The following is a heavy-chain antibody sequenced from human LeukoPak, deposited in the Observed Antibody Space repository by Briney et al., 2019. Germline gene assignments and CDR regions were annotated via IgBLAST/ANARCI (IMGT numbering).Heavy chain of an antibody. CDR3: ARGKALVGAKNPPQRNYFDY. CDR2: IYHSGST. CDR1: GDSISSGTYS. J-gene: IGHJ4*02. Sequence: PQTLSLTCAVSGDSISSGTYSWSWIRQPPGKGLELIGYIYHSGSTYYNPSLKSRVTISVDRSKNQFSLKLSSVTAADTAVYYCARGKALVGAKNPPQRNYFDYWGQGTLVTVSS. D-gene: IGHD1-26*01. V-gene: IGHV4-30-2*01.